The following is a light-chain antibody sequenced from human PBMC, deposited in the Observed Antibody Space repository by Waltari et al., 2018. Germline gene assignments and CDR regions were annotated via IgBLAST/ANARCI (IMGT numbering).Light chain of an antibody. CDR2: EVS. J-gene: IGLJ1*01. V-gene: IGLV2-14*01. Sequence: QSALTQPASVSGSPGQSITISCTGTSSDIGGYNYVSCYQQHPAKAPKLIIYEVSNRPSGVSNRFSGSKSGNTASLTISGLQAEDEADYSCSSYTSNSTLYVFGTGTKVTVL. CDR3: SSYTSNSTLYV. CDR1: SSDIGGYNY.